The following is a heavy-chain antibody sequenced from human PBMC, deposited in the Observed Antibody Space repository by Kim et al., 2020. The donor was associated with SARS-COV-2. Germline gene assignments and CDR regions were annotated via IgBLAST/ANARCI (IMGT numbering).Heavy chain of an antibody. CDR3: ARGGYCSSTSCPSPSDY. Sequence: SETLSLTCAVYGGSFSGYYWSWIRQPPGKGLEWIGEINHSGSTNYNPSLKSRVTISVDTSKNQFSLKLSSVTAADTAVYYCARGGYCSSTSCPSPSDYWGQGTLVTVSS. CDR2: INHSGST. CDR1: GGSFSGYY. J-gene: IGHJ4*02. V-gene: IGHV4-34*01. D-gene: IGHD2-2*01.